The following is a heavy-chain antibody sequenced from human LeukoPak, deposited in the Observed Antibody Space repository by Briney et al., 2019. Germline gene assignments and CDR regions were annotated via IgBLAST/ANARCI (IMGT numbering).Heavy chain of an antibody. V-gene: IGHV7-4-1*02. D-gene: IGHD1-26*01. CDR3: VSDARVVGGNDNGMDV. Sequence: ASVKVSCKASGYTFTSYAMNWVRQAPGQGLEWMGWINTNTGNPTYAQGFTGRFVFSLDTSVSTAYLQISSLKAEDTAVHYCVSDARVVGGNDNGMDVWGQGTTVTVSS. J-gene: IGHJ6*02. CDR1: GYTFTSYA. CDR2: INTNTGNP.